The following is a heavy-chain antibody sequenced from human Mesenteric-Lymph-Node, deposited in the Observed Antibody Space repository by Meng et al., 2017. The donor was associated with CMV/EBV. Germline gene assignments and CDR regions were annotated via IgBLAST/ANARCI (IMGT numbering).Heavy chain of an antibody. CDR2: ISYDGSNK. J-gene: IGHJ2*01. V-gene: IGHV3-30-3*01. CDR1: GFTVSGSY. Sequence: GGSLRLSCAASGFTVSGSYMTWVRQAPGKGLEWVAIISYDGSNKHYTDSVKGRFTISRDNSKNTLYLQMNSLRAEDTAVYYCARDRNTIFGVVTNRGGLDLWGRGTLVTVSS. D-gene: IGHD3-3*01. CDR3: ARDRNTIFGVVTNRGGLDL.